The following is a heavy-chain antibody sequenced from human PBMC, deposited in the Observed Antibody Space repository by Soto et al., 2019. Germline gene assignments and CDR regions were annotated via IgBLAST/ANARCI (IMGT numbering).Heavy chain of an antibody. CDR1: GFTFSSYG. CDR3: AGGTYFFDY. Sequence: GGSLRLSCAASGFTFSSYGMHWARQAPGKGLEWVAAILSDGSNKYYADSVKGRFTISRDNSKNTLYLQMNSLRAEDTAVYYCAGGTYFFDYCGKGTLVTVSS. CDR2: ILSDGSNK. J-gene: IGHJ4*02. V-gene: IGHV3-33*08. D-gene: IGHD1-26*01.